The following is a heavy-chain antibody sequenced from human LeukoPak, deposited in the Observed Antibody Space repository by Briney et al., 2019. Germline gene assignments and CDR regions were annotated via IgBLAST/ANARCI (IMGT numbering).Heavy chain of an antibody. V-gene: IGHV1-69*01. CDR2: IIPIFGTA. J-gene: IGHJ3*02. CDR3: ARTGTTEKAFDI. CDR1: GGTFSSYA. Sequence: ASVKVSCKASGGTFSSYAISWVRQAPGQGLEWMGGIIPIFGTANYAQKFQGRVTITADESTSTAYMELSSLRSEDTAVYYCARTGTTEKAFDIWGQGTMVTVSS. D-gene: IGHD1-7*01.